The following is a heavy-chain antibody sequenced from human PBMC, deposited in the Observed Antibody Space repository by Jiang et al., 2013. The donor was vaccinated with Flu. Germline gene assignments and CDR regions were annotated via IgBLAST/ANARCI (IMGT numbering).Heavy chain of an antibody. CDR2: IKEDGSEK. Sequence: PGGSLRLSCAASGFRFSSYWMSWVRQAPGKGLEWVANIKEDGSEKYYVDSVKGRFTMSRDNAKNSLYLQMNSLRAEDTAVYYCARVRGAVAGTWNFDYWGQGTLVTVSS. D-gene: IGHD6-19*01. V-gene: IGHV3-7*03. CDR3: ARVRGAVAGTWNFDY. J-gene: IGHJ4*02. CDR1: GFRFSSYW.